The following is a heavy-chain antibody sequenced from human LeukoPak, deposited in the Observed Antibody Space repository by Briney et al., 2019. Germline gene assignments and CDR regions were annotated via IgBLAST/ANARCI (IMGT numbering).Heavy chain of an antibody. J-gene: IGHJ4*02. CDR3: ARDLSSSWHETLYYFDY. V-gene: IGHV4-34*01. Sequence: PSETLSLTCAVYGGSFSGYYWSWIRQPPGKGLEWIGEINHSGSTNYNPSLKSRVTISVGTSKNQFSLKLSSVTAADTAVYYCARDLSSSWHETLYYFDYWGQGTLVTVSS. CDR2: INHSGST. CDR1: GGSFSGYY. D-gene: IGHD6-13*01.